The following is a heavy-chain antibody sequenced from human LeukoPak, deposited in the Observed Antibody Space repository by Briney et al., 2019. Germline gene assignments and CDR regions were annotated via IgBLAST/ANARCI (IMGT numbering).Heavy chain of an antibody. CDR2: IYTSGST. CDR3: ARDLNKDIAVAGPFDY. Sequence: SQTLSLTCTVSGGSISSGSYYWSWIRQPAGKGLEWIGRIYTSGSTNYNPSLKSRVTISVDTSKNQFSLKLSSVTAADTAVYYCARDLNKDIAVAGPFDYWGQGTLVTVSS. V-gene: IGHV4-61*02. D-gene: IGHD6-19*01. CDR1: GGSISSGSYY. J-gene: IGHJ4*02.